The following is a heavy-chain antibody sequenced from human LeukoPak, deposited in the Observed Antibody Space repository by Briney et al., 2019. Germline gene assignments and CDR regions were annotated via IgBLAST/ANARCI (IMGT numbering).Heavy chain of an antibody. CDR2: IYSGGST. V-gene: IGHV3-53*01. J-gene: IGHJ5*02. CDR3: ARESLPAWFDP. CDR1: GFTVSSNY. Sequence: GGSLRLSCAASGFTVSSNYMSWARQAPGKGLEWVSVIYSGGSTYYADSVKGRFTISRDNSKNTLYLQMNSLRAEDTAVYYCARESLPAWFDPWGQGTLVTVSS.